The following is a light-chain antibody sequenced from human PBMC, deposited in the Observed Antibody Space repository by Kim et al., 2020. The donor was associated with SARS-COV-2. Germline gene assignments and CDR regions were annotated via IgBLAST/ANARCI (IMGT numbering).Light chain of an antibody. CDR3: QQYYDWWT. Sequence: SVCPGESATLSWWASHSVRGHLAWYQQKPGQPPRLLIYAASTRATGVPARFSGSGTGTEFTLTIGSLQSEDLAVYYCQQYYDWWTFGQGTKVDIK. CDR2: AAS. J-gene: IGKJ1*01. CDR1: HSVRGH. V-gene: IGKV3-15*01.